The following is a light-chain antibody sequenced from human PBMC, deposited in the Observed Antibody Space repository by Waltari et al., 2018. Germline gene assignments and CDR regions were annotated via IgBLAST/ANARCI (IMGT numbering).Light chain of an antibody. J-gene: IGKJ1*01. Sequence: DIVMTQSPDSLSVSLGERAVLSCTSSQSLLYGSKNKNYLAWYQQKPGQPPKLLIYSASIRESGVPDRFSGSGSGTNFTLTISSLQAEDVAVYYCQQYFGSPRTFGQGAKVDI. CDR3: QQYFGSPRT. CDR1: QSLLYGSKNKNY. CDR2: SAS. V-gene: IGKV4-1*01.